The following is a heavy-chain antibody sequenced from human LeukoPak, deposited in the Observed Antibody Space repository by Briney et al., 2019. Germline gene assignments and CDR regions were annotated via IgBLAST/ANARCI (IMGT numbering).Heavy chain of an antibody. V-gene: IGHV3-23*01. J-gene: IGHJ4*02. Sequence: GGSLRLSCAASGFTFNTFTMIWVRQAPGKGLEWVSVISASGDTTYYADSVKGRFTISRDNFKNTLFLQMNSLRDDDTAVYFCASPDTPQAVSHSGAWYYFDYWGQGTLVTVSS. CDR3: ASPDTPQAVSHSGAWYYFDY. D-gene: IGHD6-13*01. CDR2: ISASGDTT. CDR1: GFTFNTFT.